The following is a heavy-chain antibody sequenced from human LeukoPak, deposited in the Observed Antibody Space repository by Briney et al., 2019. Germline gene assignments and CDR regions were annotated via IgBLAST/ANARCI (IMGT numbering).Heavy chain of an antibody. Sequence: GESLKISCKGSGYSFTSYWIGWVRQLPGKGLEWMGIIYPSDSDTKYSPSFQGQVTISADKSISTAYLQWSSLKASDTAMYYCARRDSSGYYLNDYWGQGTLVTVSS. CDR1: GYSFTSYW. D-gene: IGHD3-22*01. CDR3: ARRDSSGYYLNDY. CDR2: IYPSDSDT. J-gene: IGHJ4*02. V-gene: IGHV5-51*01.